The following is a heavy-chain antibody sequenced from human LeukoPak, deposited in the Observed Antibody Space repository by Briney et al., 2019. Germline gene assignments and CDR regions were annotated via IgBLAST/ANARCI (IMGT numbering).Heavy chain of an antibody. CDR2: MSPNSGDT. Sequence: ASVKVSCKTSGYTFTNLDINWLRQAPGQGLEWMGWMSPNSGDTGYAQKFQGRVGMTRDTSMSTAYMELSSLRSEDTAVYYCASNPPNTGDFYYWGLGSLVTVSS. J-gene: IGHJ4*02. CDR1: GYTFTNLD. CDR3: ASNPPNTGDFYY. D-gene: IGHD1-1*01. V-gene: IGHV1-8*01.